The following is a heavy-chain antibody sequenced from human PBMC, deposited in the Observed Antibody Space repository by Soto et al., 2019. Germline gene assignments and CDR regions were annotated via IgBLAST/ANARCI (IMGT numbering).Heavy chain of an antibody. CDR3: AHEGMAAAGNWFDP. V-gene: IGHV1-69*01. J-gene: IGHJ5*02. CDR1: GGTFSSYA. D-gene: IGHD6-13*01. CDR2: IIPIFGTA. Sequence: QVQLVQSGAEVKKPGSSVKVSCKASGGTFSSYAIRWVRQAPGQGLEWMGGIIPIFGTANYAPKFQGRVTSTADESTSTAYMELSRLRSEDTAVYYWAHEGMAAAGNWFDPGGQGTLVTVSS.